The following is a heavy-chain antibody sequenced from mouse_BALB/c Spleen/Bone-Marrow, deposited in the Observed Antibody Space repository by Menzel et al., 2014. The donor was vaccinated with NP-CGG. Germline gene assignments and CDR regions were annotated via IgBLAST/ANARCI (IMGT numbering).Heavy chain of an antibody. CDR2: FYPGSGSI. J-gene: IGHJ2*01. V-gene: IGHV1-62-2*01. CDR3: ARHEGGGYFDY. Sequence: VNLAESGAGLVKPGASVKLSCKASGYTFTEYIIHWVKQRSGQGLEWIGWFYPGSGSIKYNEKFKDKATLTADKSSSTVYMELSRLTSEDSAVYFCARHEGGGYFDYSGQGTPLTVSS. CDR1: GYTFTEYI. D-gene: IGHD1-1*02.